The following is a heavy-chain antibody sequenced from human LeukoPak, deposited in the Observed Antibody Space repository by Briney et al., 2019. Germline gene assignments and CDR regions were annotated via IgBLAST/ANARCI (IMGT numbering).Heavy chain of an antibody. CDR3: ARPSSGYSNFDY. CDR1: GYRFTSYW. Sequence: GESLKISCKGSGYRFTSYWIGWVRQSPGKGLEWMGIIYPADSDIRYSPSFQGQVTISADKSISTAYLQWSSLKASDTAMYYCARPSSGYSNFDYWGQGTLVTVSS. V-gene: IGHV5-51*01. CDR2: IYPADSDI. D-gene: IGHD3-22*01. J-gene: IGHJ4*02.